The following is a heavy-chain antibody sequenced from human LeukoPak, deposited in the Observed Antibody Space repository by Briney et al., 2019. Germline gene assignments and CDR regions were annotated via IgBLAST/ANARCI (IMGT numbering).Heavy chain of an antibody. CDR3: ARGVGELGYYYYYMDV. J-gene: IGHJ6*03. CDR1: GGTFSSYA. D-gene: IGHD1-26*01. Sequence: ASVKVSCKASGGTFSSYAISWVRQAPGQGLEWMGRIIPILGIANYAQKFQGRVTMTTDTSTSTAYMELRSLRSDDTAVYYCARGVGELGYYYYYMDVWGKGTTVTVSS. CDR2: IIPILGIA. V-gene: IGHV1-69*04.